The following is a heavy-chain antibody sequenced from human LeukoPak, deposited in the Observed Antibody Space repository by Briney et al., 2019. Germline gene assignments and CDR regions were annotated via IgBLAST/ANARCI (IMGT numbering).Heavy chain of an antibody. J-gene: IGHJ4*02. V-gene: IGHV4-59*08. CDR2: IYYSGST. CDR3: ARKRYFDWLFLDY. CDR1: GGSISSYY. Sequence: PSETLSLTCTVSGGSISSYYWSWIRQPPGKGLEWIGYIYYSGSTNYNPSLKSRVTISVDTSKNQFSLKLSSVTAADTAVYYCARKRYFDWLFLDYWGQGTLVTVSS. D-gene: IGHD3-9*01.